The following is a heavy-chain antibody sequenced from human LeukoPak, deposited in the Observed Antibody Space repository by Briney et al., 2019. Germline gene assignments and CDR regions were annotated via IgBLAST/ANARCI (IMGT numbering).Heavy chain of an antibody. V-gene: IGHV4-39*07. CDR2: IYHSGST. Sequence: SETLSLTCTVSGGSISSSSYYWGWIRQPPGKGLEWIGSIYHSGSTYYNPSLKSRVTISVDTSKNQFSLKLSSVTAADTAVYYCARVSWKGFDYWGQGTLVTVSS. D-gene: IGHD1-1*01. J-gene: IGHJ4*02. CDR3: ARVSWKGFDY. CDR1: GGSISSSSYY.